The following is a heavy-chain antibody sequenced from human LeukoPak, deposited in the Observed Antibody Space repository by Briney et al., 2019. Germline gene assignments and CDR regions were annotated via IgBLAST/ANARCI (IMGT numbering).Heavy chain of an antibody. J-gene: IGHJ5*02. CDR2: IIPIFGTA. CDR3: ARGVVVVPAAIYNCFDP. Sequence: AASVKVSCKASGGTFSSYAISWVRQAPGQGLEWMGGIIPIFGTANYAQKFQGRVTITADESTSTAYMELSSLRSEDTAVYYCARGVVVVPAAIYNCFDPWGQGILVTVSS. CDR1: GGTFSSYA. D-gene: IGHD2-2*02. V-gene: IGHV1-69*13.